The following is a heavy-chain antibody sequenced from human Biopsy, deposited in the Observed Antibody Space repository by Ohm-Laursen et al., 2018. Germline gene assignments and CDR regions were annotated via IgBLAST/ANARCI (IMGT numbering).Heavy chain of an antibody. CDR2: IWYDGSDK. D-gene: IGHD5-24*01. CDR1: GFTFSSYG. Sequence: SLRLSCSASGFTFSSYGMHWVRQAPGKGLEWVALIWYDGSDKYYAGSVKGRFTISRDNSKNTLYLQMNSLRVEDTAAYYCAREMTEMATVSEDPYYFYAVDVWGQGTTVTVSS. CDR3: AREMTEMATVSEDPYYFYAVDV. V-gene: IGHV3-33*01. J-gene: IGHJ6*02.